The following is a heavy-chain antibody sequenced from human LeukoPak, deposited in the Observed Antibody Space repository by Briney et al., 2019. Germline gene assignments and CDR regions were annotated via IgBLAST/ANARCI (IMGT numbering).Heavy chain of an antibody. Sequence: SETLSLTCTVSGGSISSYCWSWIRQPPGKGLEWIGYIYYSGSTNYNPSLKSRVTISVDTSKNQFSLKLSSVTAADTAVYYCARLHYDFWGVNYYYYMDVWGKGTTVTVSS. CDR3: ARLHYDFWGVNYYYYMDV. D-gene: IGHD3-3*01. V-gene: IGHV4-59*01. CDR1: GGSISSYC. J-gene: IGHJ6*03. CDR2: IYYSGST.